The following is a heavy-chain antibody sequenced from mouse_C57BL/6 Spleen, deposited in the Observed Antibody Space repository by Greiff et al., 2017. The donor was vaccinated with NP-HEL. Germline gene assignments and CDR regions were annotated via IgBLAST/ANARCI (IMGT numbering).Heavy chain of an antibody. J-gene: IGHJ2*01. CDR2: FYPGSGSI. V-gene: IGHV1-62-2*01. Sequence: VKLMESGAELVKPGASVKLSCKASGYTFTEYTIHWVKQRSGQGLEWIGWFYPGSGSIKYNEKFKDKATLTADKSSSTVYMELSRLTSEDSAVYCCARHEERYGYFDYWGQGTTLTVSS. CDR3: ARHEERYGYFDY. CDR1: GYTFTEYT. D-gene: IGHD1-1*01.